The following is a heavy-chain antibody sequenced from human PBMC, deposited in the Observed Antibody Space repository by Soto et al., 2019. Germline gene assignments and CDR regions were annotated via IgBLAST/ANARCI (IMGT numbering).Heavy chain of an antibody. CDR3: ARGPNWGYRFDS. V-gene: IGHV1-69*06. J-gene: IGHJ4*02. Sequence: QVQLVQSGAEVKKPGSSVKVSCEASGGTFSGHAISWVRQAPGQGPEWMGGLIPLFGTTQHAQNFQDRVTITADKSTSPAYMELTSLRFEDTAIYYCARGPNWGYRFDSWGQGTLVTVSS. D-gene: IGHD7-27*01. CDR1: GGTFSGHA. CDR2: LIPLFGTT.